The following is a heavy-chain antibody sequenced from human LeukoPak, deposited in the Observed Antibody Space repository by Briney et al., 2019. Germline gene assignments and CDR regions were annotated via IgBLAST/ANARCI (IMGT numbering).Heavy chain of an antibody. D-gene: IGHD6-6*01. CDR3: ARSSRLTFDY. CDR1: GFTFSSYS. V-gene: IGHV3-21*01. J-gene: IGHJ4*02. Sequence: GGSLRLSCAASGFTFSSYSMNWVRQAPGKGLEWVSSISSSSSYIYYAGSVKGRFTISRDNAKNSLYLQMNSLRAEDTAVYYCARSSRLTFDYWGQGTLVTVSS. CDR2: ISSSSSYI.